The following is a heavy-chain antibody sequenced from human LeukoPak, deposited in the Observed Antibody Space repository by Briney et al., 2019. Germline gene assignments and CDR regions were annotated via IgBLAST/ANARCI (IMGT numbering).Heavy chain of an antibody. CDR3: ATAGELNWFDP. CDR2: FDPEDGET. J-gene: IGHJ5*02. D-gene: IGHD3-10*01. CDR1: VYTLTELS. V-gene: IGHV1-24*01. Sequence: ASVKVSCKVSVYTLTELSMHWVRQAPGKGLEWMGGFDPEDGETIYAQKFQGRVTMTEDTSRDTAYMELSSLRSEDTAVYYCATAGELNWFDPWGQGTLVTVSS.